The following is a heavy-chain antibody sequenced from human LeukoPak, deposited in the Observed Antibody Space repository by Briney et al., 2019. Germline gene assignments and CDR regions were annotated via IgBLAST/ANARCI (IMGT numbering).Heavy chain of an antibody. V-gene: IGHV3-48*03. CDR1: GFTFSSYE. CDR3: ARDREYGDYPPDAFDI. CDR2: ISSSGSTI. Sequence: PRGSLRLSCAASGFTFSSYEMNWVRQAPGKGLEWVSYISSSGSTIYYADSVKGRFTISRDNAKNSLYLQMNSLRAEDTAVYYCARDREYGDYPPDAFDIWGQGTMVTVSS. D-gene: IGHD4-17*01. J-gene: IGHJ3*02.